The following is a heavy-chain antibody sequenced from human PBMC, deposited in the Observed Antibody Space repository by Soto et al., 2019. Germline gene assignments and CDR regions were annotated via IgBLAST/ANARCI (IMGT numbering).Heavy chain of an antibody. V-gene: IGHV3-30-3*01. CDR3: AKDFVGSITDYFDY. Sequence: GGSLRLSCAASGFTFSSYTMHWVRQTPGRGLEWVADISYDGGDKYYADSVKGRFTISRDNSKNTLYLQMNSLRAEDAAVYYCAKDFVGSITDYFDYWGQGALVTVSS. J-gene: IGHJ4*02. D-gene: IGHD2-15*01. CDR2: ISYDGGDK. CDR1: GFTFSSYT.